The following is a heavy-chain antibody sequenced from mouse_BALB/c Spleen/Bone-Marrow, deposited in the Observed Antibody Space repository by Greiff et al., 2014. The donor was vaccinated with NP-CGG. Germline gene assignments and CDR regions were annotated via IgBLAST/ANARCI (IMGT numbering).Heavy chain of an antibody. J-gene: IGHJ2*01. Sequence: EVKLQESGPGLVKPSQSLSLTCTVTGYPITSDYAWNWIRQFPGKKLEWMGFIGYSGSTSYNPSLSSRISVTRDTSKNQFFLHLNSVTTEDTATYYCARDDYYGGSYFDYWGQGTTLTVSS. CDR3: ARDDYYGGSYFDY. V-gene: IGHV3-2*02. D-gene: IGHD1-1*01. CDR2: IGYSGST. CDR1: GYPITSDYA.